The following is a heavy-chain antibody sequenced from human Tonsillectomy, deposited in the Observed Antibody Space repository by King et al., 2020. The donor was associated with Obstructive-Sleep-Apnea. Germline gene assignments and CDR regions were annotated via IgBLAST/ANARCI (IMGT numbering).Heavy chain of an antibody. CDR3: ARDDTIYSVYDLSSGSSWYADYYYGMDV. CDR2: ISSSSSLI. J-gene: IGHJ6*02. D-gene: IGHD5/OR15-5a*01. Sequence: VQLVESGGGLVQPGGSLRLSCAASGFTFTNYSMNWVRQAPGKGLEWGSYISSSSSLIYYADSVTGRVTISRDNAKNSLYLQMNSLRAEDTAVYYCARDDTIYSVYDLSSGSSWYADYYYGMDVWGQGTTVTVSS. V-gene: IGHV3-48*04. CDR1: GFTFTNYS.